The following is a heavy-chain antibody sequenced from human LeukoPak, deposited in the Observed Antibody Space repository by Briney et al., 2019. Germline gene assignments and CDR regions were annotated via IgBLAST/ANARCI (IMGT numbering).Heavy chain of an antibody. CDR2: IYYSGST. Sequence: SETLSLTCTVSGGSISSGGYYWSWIRQHPGKGLEWIGYIYYSGSTYCNPSLKSRVTISVDTSKNQFSLKLSSVTAADTAVYYCAAFWSGYSRVYYFDYWGQGTLVTVSS. CDR3: AAFWSGYSRVYYFDY. CDR1: GGSISSGGYY. D-gene: IGHD3-3*01. V-gene: IGHV4-31*03. J-gene: IGHJ4*02.